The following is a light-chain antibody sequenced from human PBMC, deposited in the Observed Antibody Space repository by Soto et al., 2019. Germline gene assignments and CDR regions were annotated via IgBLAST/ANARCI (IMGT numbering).Light chain of an antibody. CDR1: QSVTGY. J-gene: IGKJ1*01. Sequence: EIVLTQSPATLSLSPGERATLSCRASQSVTGYLAWFQQKPGQAPSLLIYDASNRATGIPARFSGSGSGTDFTLTISSLQPEDVATYYCQKYNSAPWTFGQGTKVDIK. CDR2: DAS. CDR3: QKYNSAPWT. V-gene: IGKV3-11*01.